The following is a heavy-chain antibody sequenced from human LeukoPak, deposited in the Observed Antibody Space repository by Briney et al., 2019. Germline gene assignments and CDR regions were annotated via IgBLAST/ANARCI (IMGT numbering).Heavy chain of an antibody. J-gene: IGHJ3*02. Sequence: ASVKVSCKASGYTFTGYYMHWVRQAPGQGLEWMGWINPNSGGTNYAQKFQGRVTMTRDTSISTAYMELSRLRSDDTAVYYCARDSGNYPAYAFDIWGQGTMVTVSS. CDR3: ARDSGNYPAYAFDI. CDR1: GYTFTGYY. V-gene: IGHV1-2*02. D-gene: IGHD1-26*01. CDR2: INPNSGGT.